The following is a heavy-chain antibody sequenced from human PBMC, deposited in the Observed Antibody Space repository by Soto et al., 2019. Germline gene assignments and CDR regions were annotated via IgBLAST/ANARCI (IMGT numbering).Heavy chain of an antibody. CDR1: GFTFSSYA. V-gene: IGHV3-23*01. CDR2: ISGSGGST. J-gene: IGHJ4*02. Sequence: EVQLLESGGGLVQPGGSLRLSCAASGFTFSSYAMRWVRQAPGKGLEWVSAISGSGGSTYYADSVKGRFTISRDNSKNTLYLQMISLRAEDTAVYYCARRGSGSYYDYWGQGTLVTVFS. D-gene: IGHD1-26*01. CDR3: ARRGSGSYYDY.